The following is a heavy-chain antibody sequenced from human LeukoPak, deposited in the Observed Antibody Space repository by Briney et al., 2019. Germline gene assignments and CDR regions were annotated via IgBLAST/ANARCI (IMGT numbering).Heavy chain of an antibody. Sequence: SETLSLTCTVSGGSISSYYWSWIRQPPEKGLEWIGYIYYSGSTNYNPSLKSRVTISVDTSKNQFSLKLSSVTAADTAVYYCARASPYDFWSGYYTGMTSGMDVWGQGTTVTVSS. V-gene: IGHV4-59*01. CDR2: IYYSGST. CDR1: GGSISSYY. CDR3: ARASPYDFWSGYYTGMTSGMDV. D-gene: IGHD3-3*01. J-gene: IGHJ6*02.